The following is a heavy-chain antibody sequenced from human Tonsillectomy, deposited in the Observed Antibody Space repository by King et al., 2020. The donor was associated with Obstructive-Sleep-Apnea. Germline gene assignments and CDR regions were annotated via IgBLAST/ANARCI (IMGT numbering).Heavy chain of an antibody. CDR3: ARGSLDYDVLTGYSFSRRYFDL. J-gene: IGHJ2*01. Sequence: QLQESGPGLVKPSQTLSLTCAVSGGSISSGGYSWSWIRQPPGKGLEWIGFVYHSGSTFYNPSLESRLTISVDTSKNHFSLKLNSVTAADTALYYCARGSLDYDVLTGYSFSRRYFDLWGRGTLVTVSS. CDR1: GGSISSGGYS. V-gene: IGHV4-30-4*07. D-gene: IGHD3-9*01. CDR2: VYHSGST.